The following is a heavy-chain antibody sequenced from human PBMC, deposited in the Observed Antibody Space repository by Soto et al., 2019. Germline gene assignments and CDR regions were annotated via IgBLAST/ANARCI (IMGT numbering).Heavy chain of an antibody. V-gene: IGHV1-69*13. CDR2: IIPIFGTA. CDR3: AIGRPGTMVRGVSFDAFDI. Sequence: ASVKVSCKASGGTFSSYAISWVRQAPGQGLEWMGGIIPIFGTANYAQKFQGRVTITADESTSTAYMELSSLRSEDTAVYYCAIGRPGTMVRGVSFDAFDIWGQGTMVTVSS. CDR1: GGTFSSYA. J-gene: IGHJ3*02. D-gene: IGHD3-10*01.